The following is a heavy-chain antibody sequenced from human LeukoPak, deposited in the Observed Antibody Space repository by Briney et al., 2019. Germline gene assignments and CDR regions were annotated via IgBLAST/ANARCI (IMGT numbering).Heavy chain of an antibody. CDR3: AKDSVIRYYYDSSAPDY. V-gene: IGHV3-23*01. CDR2: ISGSGGST. Sequence: QPGGSLRLSCAASGFTFSSYAMSWVCQAPGKGLEWVSAISGSGGSTYCADSVKGRFTISRDNSKNTLYLQMNSLRAEDTAVYYCAKDSVIRYYYDSSAPDYWGQGTLVTVSS. CDR1: GFTFSSYA. D-gene: IGHD3-22*01. J-gene: IGHJ4*02.